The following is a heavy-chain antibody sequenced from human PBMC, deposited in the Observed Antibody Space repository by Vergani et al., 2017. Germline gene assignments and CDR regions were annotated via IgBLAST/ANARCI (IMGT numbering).Heavy chain of an antibody. CDR3: ARALGRVSRLPWGV. CDR2: INHSGST. Sequence: QVQLQQWGAGLLKPSETLSLTCAVYGGSFSGYYWSWIRQPPGKGLEWIGEINHSGSTNYNPSLKSRVTISVDTSKNQFPLNLSSVNAADTAVYYCARALGRVSRLPWGVWGKGTTVTVSS. V-gene: IGHV4-34*01. J-gene: IGHJ6*04. CDR1: GGSFSGYY. D-gene: IGHD5-12*01.